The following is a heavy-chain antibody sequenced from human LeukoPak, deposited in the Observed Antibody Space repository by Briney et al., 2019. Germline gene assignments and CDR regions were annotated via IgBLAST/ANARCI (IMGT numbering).Heavy chain of an antibody. J-gene: IGHJ4*02. Sequence: GASVKVSCKASGGTFSSYAISWVRQAPGQGLEWMGRIIPIFGTANYARKFQGRVTITTDESTSTAYMELSSLRSEDTAVYYCARVHLGSSWSFDYWGQGTLVTVSP. CDR1: GGTFSSYA. V-gene: IGHV1-69*05. CDR3: ARVHLGSSWSFDY. CDR2: IIPIFGTA. D-gene: IGHD6-13*01.